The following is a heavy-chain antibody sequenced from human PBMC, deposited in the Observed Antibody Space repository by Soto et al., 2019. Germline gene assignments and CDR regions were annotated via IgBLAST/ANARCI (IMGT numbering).Heavy chain of an antibody. D-gene: IGHD3-16*02. CDR2: INHSGST. V-gene: IGHV4-34*01. J-gene: IGHJ6*02. CDR3: ARINYDYVWGSYRYNYYYYGMDV. CDR1: GGSFSGYY. Sequence: PSETLSLTCAVYGGSFSGYYWSWIRQPPGKGLEWIGEINHSGSTNYNPSLKSRVTISVDTSKNQFSLKLSSVTAADTAVYYCARINYDYVWGSYRYNYYYYGMDVWGQGTTVTVSS.